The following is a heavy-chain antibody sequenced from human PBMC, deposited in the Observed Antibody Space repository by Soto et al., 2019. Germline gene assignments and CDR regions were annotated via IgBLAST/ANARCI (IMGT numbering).Heavy chain of an antibody. CDR3: ARSYYDFWSGSNYYYGMDV. J-gene: IGHJ6*02. V-gene: IGHV4-30-4*01. Sequence: PSETLSLTCTVSGGSISSGDYYWSWIRQPPGKGLEWIGYIYYSGSTYYNPSLKSRVTISVDTSKNQFSLKLSSVTAADTAVYYCARSYYDFWSGSNYYYGMDVWGQGTTVTVSS. CDR2: IYYSGST. CDR1: GGSISSGDYY. D-gene: IGHD3-3*01.